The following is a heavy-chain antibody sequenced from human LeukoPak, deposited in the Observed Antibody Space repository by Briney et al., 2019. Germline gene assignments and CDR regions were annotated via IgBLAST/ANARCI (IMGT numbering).Heavy chain of an antibody. V-gene: IGHV3-23*01. CDR2: ISGSGGGT. Sequence: PGGSLRLSCAASGFTFSSYAMSWVRQAPGKGLEWVYGISGSGGGTYYADSAKGRFTISRDRSKNTVYLQMNSLKADDTAVYYCARWRSDDYFDYWGQGTLVTVSS. CDR1: GFTFSSYA. CDR3: ARWRSDDYFDY. J-gene: IGHJ4*02.